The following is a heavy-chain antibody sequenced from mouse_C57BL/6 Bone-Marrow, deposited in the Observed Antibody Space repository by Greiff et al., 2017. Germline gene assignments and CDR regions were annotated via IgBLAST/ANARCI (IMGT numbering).Heavy chain of an antibody. CDR2: IDPENGDT. CDR1: GFNIKDDY. J-gene: IGHJ4*01. Sequence: VQLQQSGAELVRPGASVKLSCTASGFNIKDDYMHWVKQRPEQGLEWIGWIDPENGDTEYASKFQGKATITADTSSNTAYLQLSSLTSEDTAVYYCTTYYYGSRGRGTSVAVSS. D-gene: IGHD1-1*01. V-gene: IGHV14-4*01. CDR3: TTYYYGS.